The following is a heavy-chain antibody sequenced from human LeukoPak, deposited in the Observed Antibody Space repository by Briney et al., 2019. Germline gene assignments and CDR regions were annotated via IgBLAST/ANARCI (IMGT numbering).Heavy chain of an antibody. Sequence: GGSLRLSCAASGFTFSSYSMSWVRQAPGKGLEWVSSISSSSSYIYYADSVKGRFTISRDNAKNSLYLQMNTLRAQDTAVYYSARVPLPPRLLESLFDSFALCGQGTMVTVSS. D-gene: IGHD3-3*01. CDR3: ARVPLPPRLLESLFDSFAL. CDR2: ISSSSSYI. J-gene: IGHJ3*01. CDR1: GFTFSSYS. V-gene: IGHV3-21*01.